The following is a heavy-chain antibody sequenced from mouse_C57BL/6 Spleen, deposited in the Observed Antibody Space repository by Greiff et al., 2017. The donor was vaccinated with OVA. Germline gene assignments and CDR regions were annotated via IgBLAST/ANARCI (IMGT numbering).Heavy chain of an antibody. D-gene: IGHD1-1*01. CDR1: GFTFSSYA. Sequence: DVKLQESGEGLVKPGGSLKLSCAASGFTFSSYAMSWVRQTPEKRLEWVAYISSGGDYIYYADTVKGRFTISRDNARNTLYLQMSSLKSEDTAMYYCTRGGYYGSSYDYAMDDWGKGTSVTVSS. CDR2: ISSGGDYI. J-gene: IGHJ4*01. V-gene: IGHV5-9-1*02. CDR3: TRGGYYGSSYDYAMDD.